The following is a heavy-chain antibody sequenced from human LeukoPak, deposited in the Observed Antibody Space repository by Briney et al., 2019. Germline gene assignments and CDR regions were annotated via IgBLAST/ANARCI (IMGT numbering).Heavy chain of an antibody. CDR1: GGSVSSGTYY. V-gene: IGHV4-61*02. D-gene: IGHD5-24*01. CDR3: AGNRDAYFLNAFDI. CDR2: IFPGGNT. J-gene: IGHJ3*02. Sequence: SQTLSLTCTVSGGSVSSGTYYWNWMRQPAGKGLEWIGRIFPGGNTYFNPSLKSRVAISVDSSKNQFSLTLSSVTAADTAAYYCAGNRDAYFLNAFDIWGQGTMVTVSS.